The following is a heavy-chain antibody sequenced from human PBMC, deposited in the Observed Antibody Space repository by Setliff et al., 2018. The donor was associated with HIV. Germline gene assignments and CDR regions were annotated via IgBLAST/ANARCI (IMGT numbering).Heavy chain of an antibody. V-gene: IGHV1-69*05. CDR2: IIPISGTA. Sequence: ASVKVSCKASGGTFSNYGMSWVRQAPGQGLEWMGGIIPISGTANYAQKFQGRVTMTRGTSTSTVYMELSSLRSEDTAVYYCARGGHGVIVPAAMRNYYYYYYMDVWGKGTTVTVSS. CDR1: GGTFSNYG. CDR3: ARGGHGVIVPAAMRNYYYYYYMDV. D-gene: IGHD2-2*01. J-gene: IGHJ6*03.